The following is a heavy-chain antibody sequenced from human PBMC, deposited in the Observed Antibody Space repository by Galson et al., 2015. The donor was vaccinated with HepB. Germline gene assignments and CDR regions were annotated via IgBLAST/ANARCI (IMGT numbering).Heavy chain of an antibody. CDR3: ARDRLPYYYDSSGYPAHAFDI. J-gene: IGHJ3*02. CDR2: IIPIFGTA. Sequence: SVKVSCKASGGTFSSYAISWVRQAPGQGLEWMGGIIPIFGTANYAQKFQGRVTITADESTSTAYMELSSLRSEDTAVYYCARDRLPYYYDSSGYPAHAFDIWGQGTMVTVSS. CDR1: GGTFSSYA. V-gene: IGHV1-69*13. D-gene: IGHD3-22*01.